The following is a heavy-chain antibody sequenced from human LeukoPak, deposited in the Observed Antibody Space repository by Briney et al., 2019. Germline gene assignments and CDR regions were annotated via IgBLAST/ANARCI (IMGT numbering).Heavy chain of an antibody. Sequence: PGGSLRLSCVVSGFTFSSHWMSWVRQAPGKGLEWVANIKEDGSEKYYVDSVKGRFTISRDNAKKSLYLQMDSLKTEDTAVYYCSDPLSDYWGQGTLVTVSS. J-gene: IGHJ4*02. CDR3: SDPLSDY. CDR1: GFTFSSHW. CDR2: IKEDGSEK. V-gene: IGHV3-7*03.